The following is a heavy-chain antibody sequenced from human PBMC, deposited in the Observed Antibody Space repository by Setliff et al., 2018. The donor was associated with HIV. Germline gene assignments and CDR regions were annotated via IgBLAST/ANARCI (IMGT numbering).Heavy chain of an antibody. J-gene: IGHJ3*02. CDR2: IYQSRST. CDR1: GGSISSSNW. Sequence: LSLTCAVSGGSISSSNWWTWVRQPPGKGLEWIGEIYQSRSTNYNPSLKSRVTISVDKSKKQFSLKLSSVTAADTAVYYCARPNYYDSGGYPDGFDIWGQGTMVTVSS. D-gene: IGHD3-22*01. CDR3: ARPNYYDSGGYPDGFDI. V-gene: IGHV4-4*02.